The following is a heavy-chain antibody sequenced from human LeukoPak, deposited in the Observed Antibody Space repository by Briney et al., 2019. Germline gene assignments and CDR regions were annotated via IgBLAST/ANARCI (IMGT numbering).Heavy chain of an antibody. V-gene: IGHV1-2*06. CDR2: INPNSGGT. J-gene: IGHJ4*02. CDR1: GYTFTGYY. CDR3: AGETADRYSSSSDY. D-gene: IGHD6-6*01. Sequence: ASVKVSCKASGYTFTGYYMHWVRQAPGQGLEWMGRINPNSGGTNYAQKFQGRVTMTRDTSISTAYMELSRLRSDDTAVYYCAGETADRYSSSSDYWGQGTLVTVSS.